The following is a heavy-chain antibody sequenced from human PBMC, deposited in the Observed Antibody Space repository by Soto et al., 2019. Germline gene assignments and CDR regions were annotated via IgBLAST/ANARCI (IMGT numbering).Heavy chain of an antibody. CDR2: IYYSGST. Sequence: SETLSLTCTVSGGSISRYYWSWIRQPPGKGLEWIGYIYYSGSTNYNPSLKSRVTISVDTSKNQFSLKLSSVTAADTAVYYCARGRATETTFFYYYYGMDVWGQGTTVT. V-gene: IGHV4-59*12. D-gene: IGHD4-17*01. CDR1: GGSISRYY. J-gene: IGHJ6*02. CDR3: ARGRATETTFFYYYYGMDV.